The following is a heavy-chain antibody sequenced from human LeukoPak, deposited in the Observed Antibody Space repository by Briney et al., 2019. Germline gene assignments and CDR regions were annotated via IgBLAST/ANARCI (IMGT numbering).Heavy chain of an antibody. CDR2: ISSSSSYI. CDR1: GFTFSSYS. Sequence: GGSLRLSCAASGFTFSSYSMNWVRQAPGKGLEWVSSISSSSSYIYYADSVKGRFTISRDNAKNSLYLQMNSLRAEDTAVYYCARGFVVVPAAMQYWGQGTLVTVSS. J-gene: IGHJ4*02. CDR3: ARGFVVVPAAMQY. V-gene: IGHV3-21*01. D-gene: IGHD2-2*01.